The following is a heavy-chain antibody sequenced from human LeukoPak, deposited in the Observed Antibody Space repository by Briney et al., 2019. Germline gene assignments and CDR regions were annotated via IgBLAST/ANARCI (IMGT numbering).Heavy chain of an antibody. Sequence: GESLKISCKGSGYSFTSYWIGWVRQMPGKGLEWMGIIYPGDSDTRYSPSFQGQVTISADKSISTAYLQLSSLKASDTAMYYCARTYYDFWSGYLYYYMDVWGKGTTVTVSS. J-gene: IGHJ6*03. CDR3: ARTYYDFWSGYLYYYMDV. CDR1: GYSFTSYW. V-gene: IGHV5-51*01. CDR2: IYPGDSDT. D-gene: IGHD3-3*01.